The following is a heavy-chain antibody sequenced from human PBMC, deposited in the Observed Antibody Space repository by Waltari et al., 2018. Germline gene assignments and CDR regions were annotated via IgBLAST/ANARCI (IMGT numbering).Heavy chain of an antibody. CDR1: GGSIIGFY. Sequence: QVQLQESGPSLLTPLETLSLICTVSGGSIIGFYWSWFRQPPGKGLDWIGYIYYTGSTNFKPSLKSRVTMSVDTSKNQFSLKLSSVTAADTAFYYCARGGGGDWEWFDPWGQGTLVTVSS. V-gene: IGHV4-59*01. CDR3: ARGGGGDWEWFDP. CDR2: IYYTGST. D-gene: IGHD2-21*02. J-gene: IGHJ5*02.